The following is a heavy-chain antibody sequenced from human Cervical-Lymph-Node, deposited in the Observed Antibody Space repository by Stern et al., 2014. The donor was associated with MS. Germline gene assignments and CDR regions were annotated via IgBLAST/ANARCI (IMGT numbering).Heavy chain of an antibody. J-gene: IGHJ4*02. CDR2: IIPKFGTT. D-gene: IGHD3-16*01. CDR3: ATTFR. V-gene: IGHV1-69*01. Sequence: VXVSCXXPGXXXXSDVXXXXXQAPGQGLDWMGGIIPKFGTTNHAQKFQGRVKITADESMSTAYMELNSLTSEDTALYYCATTFRWGQGTLITVSS. CDR1: GXXXXSDV.